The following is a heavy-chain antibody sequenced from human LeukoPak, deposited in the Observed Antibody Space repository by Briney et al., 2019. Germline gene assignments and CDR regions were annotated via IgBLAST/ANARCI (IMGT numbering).Heavy chain of an antibody. D-gene: IGHD3-9*01. CDR2: ISAYNDNT. CDR1: GYTFTSYG. CDR3: ARVHYDILTGYSYFDY. V-gene: IGHV1-18*01. Sequence: ASVKVSCKASGYTFTSYGISWVRQAPGQGLEWMGWISAYNDNTNYAQKLQGRVTMTTDTSASTAYMELRSLRSDDTAVYYCARVHYDILTGYSYFDYWGQGTLVTVSS. J-gene: IGHJ4*02.